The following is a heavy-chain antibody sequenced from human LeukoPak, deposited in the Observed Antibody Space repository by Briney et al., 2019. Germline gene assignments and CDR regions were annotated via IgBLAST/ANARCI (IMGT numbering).Heavy chain of an antibody. CDR3: ARARSLAVTTRGDAFDI. Sequence: SETLSLTCAVYGGSFSGYYWSWIRQPPGKGLEWIGEINHSGSTNYNPSLKSRVTISVDTSKNQFSLKLSSVTAADTAVYYCARARSLAVTTRGDAFDIWGQGTMVTVSS. V-gene: IGHV4-34*01. D-gene: IGHD4-17*01. CDR1: GGSFSGYY. J-gene: IGHJ3*02. CDR2: INHSGST.